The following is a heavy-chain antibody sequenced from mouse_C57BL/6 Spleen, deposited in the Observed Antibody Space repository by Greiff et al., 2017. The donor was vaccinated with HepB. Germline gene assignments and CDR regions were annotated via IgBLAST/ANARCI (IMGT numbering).Heavy chain of an antibody. CDR2: IRNKANGYTT. Sequence: EVQLVESGGGLVQPGGSLSPSCAASGFTFTDYYMSWVRQPPGKALEWLGFIRNKANGYTTEYSASVKGRFTISRDNSQSILYLQMNALRAEDSATYYCARYKLTLLRSPYYAMDYWGQGTSVTVSS. D-gene: IGHD1-1*01. J-gene: IGHJ4*01. CDR1: GFTFTDYY. V-gene: IGHV7-3*01. CDR3: ARYKLTLLRSPYYAMDY.